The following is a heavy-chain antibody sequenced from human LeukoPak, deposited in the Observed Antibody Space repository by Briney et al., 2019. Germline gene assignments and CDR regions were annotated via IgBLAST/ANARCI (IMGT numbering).Heavy chain of an antibody. CDR3: AKDGLYYDSSGRGTDY. CDR2: ISGSGGST. D-gene: IGHD3-22*01. Sequence: GGSLRLSCAASGFTFSSYGMSWVRQAPGKGLEWVSAISGSGGSTYYADSVKGRFTISRDNSKNTLYLQMNSLRAEDTAVYYCAKDGLYYDSSGRGTDYWGQGTLVTVSS. V-gene: IGHV3-23*01. CDR1: GFTFSSYG. J-gene: IGHJ4*02.